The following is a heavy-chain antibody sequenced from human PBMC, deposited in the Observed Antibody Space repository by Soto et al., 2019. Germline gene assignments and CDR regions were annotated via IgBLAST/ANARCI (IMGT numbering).Heavy chain of an antibody. Sequence: EVQLVESGGGLVQPGGSLRLSCAASGFTVSSIYMSWVRQTPGKGLEWVSLIYSGGITYYADSVKGRFTISRDNSKNTLYLQINGLSAEDTAVYHCARGTCSSTSCFFDYWGQGTLVTVSS. V-gene: IGHV3-66*01. J-gene: IGHJ4*02. CDR3: ARGTCSSTSCFFDY. CDR1: GFTVSSIY. CDR2: IYSGGIT. D-gene: IGHD2-2*01.